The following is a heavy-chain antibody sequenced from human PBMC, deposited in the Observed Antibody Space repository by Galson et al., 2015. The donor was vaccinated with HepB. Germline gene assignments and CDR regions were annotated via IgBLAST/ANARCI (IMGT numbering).Heavy chain of an antibody. J-gene: IGHJ4*02. D-gene: IGHD3-3*01. CDR3: ASQSITIFGVVIQVFDY. Sequence: ETLSLTCTVSGGSVSSGSYYWSWIRQPPGKGLEWIGYIYYSGSTNYNPSLKSRVTISVDTSKNQFSLKLSSVTAADTAVYYCASQSITIFGVVIQVFDYWGQGTLVTVSS. CDR2: IYYSGST. CDR1: GGSVSSGSYY. V-gene: IGHV4-61*01.